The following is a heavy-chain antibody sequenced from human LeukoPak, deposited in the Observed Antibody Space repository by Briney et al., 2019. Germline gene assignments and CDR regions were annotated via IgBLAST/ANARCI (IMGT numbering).Heavy chain of an antibody. CDR1: GFTFSRYG. D-gene: IGHD2-15*01. Sequence: PGGSLRLSCAASGFTFSRYGMHWVRQAPGKGLEWVTFIRYDSINKYYADSVKGRFTVSRDNSKNTLYLQMNSLRPEDTAVYYCAKPPDIVLEDDWGQGTLVTVSS. V-gene: IGHV3-30*02. J-gene: IGHJ4*02. CDR3: AKPPDIVLEDD. CDR2: IRYDSINK.